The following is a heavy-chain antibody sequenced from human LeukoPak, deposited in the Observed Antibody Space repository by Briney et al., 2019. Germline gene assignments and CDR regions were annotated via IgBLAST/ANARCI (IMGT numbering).Heavy chain of an antibody. CDR3: AKVASAGDGYYYYGMDV. CDR2: ISYDGSNK. Sequence: GRSLRLSCAASGFTFSSYGMHWVRQAPGKGLEWVAVISYDGSNKYYADSVKGRFTIPRDNSKNTLYLQMNSLRAEDTAVYYCAKVASAGDGYYYYGMDVWGKGTTVTVSS. J-gene: IGHJ6*04. D-gene: IGHD2-15*01. CDR1: GFTFSSYG. V-gene: IGHV3-30*18.